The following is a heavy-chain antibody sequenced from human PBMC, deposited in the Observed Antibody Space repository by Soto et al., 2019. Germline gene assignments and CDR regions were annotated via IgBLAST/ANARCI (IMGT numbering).Heavy chain of an antibody. D-gene: IGHD3-10*01. J-gene: IGHJ6*02. CDR3: ARGPRFGELLAPPDYYYGMDV. Sequence: GGSLRLSCAASGFTFSSYAMHWVRQAPGKGLEWVAVISYDGSNKYYADSVKGRFTISRDNSKNTRYLQMNSLRAEDTAVYYCARGPRFGELLAPPDYYYGMDVWGQGTTVTVSS. CDR2: ISYDGSNK. CDR1: GFTFSSYA. V-gene: IGHV3-30-3*01.